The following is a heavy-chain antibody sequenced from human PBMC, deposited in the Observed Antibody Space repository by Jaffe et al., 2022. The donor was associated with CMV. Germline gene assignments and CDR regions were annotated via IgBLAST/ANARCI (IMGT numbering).Heavy chain of an antibody. V-gene: IGHV4-39*01. D-gene: IGHD3-10*01. CDR3: ASITMVRGVIIKPYYYYMDV. J-gene: IGHJ6*03. Sequence: QLQLQESGPGLVKPSETLSLTCTVSGGSISSSSYYWGWIRQPPGKGLEWIGSIYYSGSTYYNPSLKSRVTISVDTSKNQFSLKLSSVTAADTAVYYCASITMVRGVIIKPYYYYMDVWGKGTTVTVSS. CDR2: IYYSGST. CDR1: GGSISSSSYY.